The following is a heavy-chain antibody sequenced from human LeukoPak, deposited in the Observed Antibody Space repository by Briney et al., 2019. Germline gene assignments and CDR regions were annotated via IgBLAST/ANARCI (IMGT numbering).Heavy chain of an antibody. D-gene: IGHD1-26*01. J-gene: IGHJ3*01. V-gene: IGHV1-46*01. CDR1: GYIFAGYY. Sequence: GDSVKVSCKASGYIFAGYYMRWVRQAPGQGPEWMGIINPDGGSTSYARKFQGRVTMTRETSTSAVYMEQSSLRSEDTAVYYCVRPPSGKDKRHDVLDVWGRGTVVTVSS. CDR3: VRPPSGKDKRHDVLDV. CDR2: INPDGGST.